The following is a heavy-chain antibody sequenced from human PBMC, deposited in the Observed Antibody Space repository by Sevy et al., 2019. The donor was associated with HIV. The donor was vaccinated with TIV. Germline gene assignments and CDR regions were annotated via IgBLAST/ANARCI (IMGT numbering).Heavy chain of an antibody. CDR2: FHEDGES. CDR1: GYTLSKLS. CDR3: ATDIVVGRDY. Sequence: ASVKVSCKVSGYTLSKLSMHWVRQAPGKGLEWMGGFHEDGESMYAQKFQGRVTMTEEPSTDTAYMELSSLRSEDTAGDYGATDIVVGRDYWGQGTLVTVSS. V-gene: IGHV1-24*01. J-gene: IGHJ4*02. D-gene: IGHD2-2*01.